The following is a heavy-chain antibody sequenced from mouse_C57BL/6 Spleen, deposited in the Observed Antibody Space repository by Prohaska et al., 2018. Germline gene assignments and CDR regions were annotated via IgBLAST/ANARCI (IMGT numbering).Heavy chain of an antibody. CDR1: GYAFSSSW. D-gene: IGHD1-1*01. V-gene: IGHV1-82*01. Sequence: QVQLQQSGPELVKPGASVKISCKASGYAFSSSWMNWVKQRPGKGLEWIGRIYPGDGDTNYNGKFKGKATLTADKSSSTAYMQLSSLTSEDSAVYFCAREATTVVATGAMDYWGQGTSVTVSS. CDR3: AREATTVVATGAMDY. J-gene: IGHJ4*01. CDR2: IYPGDGDT.